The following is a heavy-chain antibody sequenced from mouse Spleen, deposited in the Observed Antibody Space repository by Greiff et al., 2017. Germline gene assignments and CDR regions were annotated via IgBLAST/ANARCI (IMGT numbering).Heavy chain of an antibody. D-gene: IGHD2-14*01. Sequence: EVKLMESGGGLVQPGGSLSLSCAASGFTFTDYYMSWVRQPPGKALEWLGFIRNKANSYTTEYSASVKGRFTISRDNSQSILYLQMNALRAEDSATYYCARYIAYYRYDDAMDYWGQGTSVTVSS. CDR2: IRNKANSYTT. J-gene: IGHJ4*01. V-gene: IGHV7-3*01. CDR3: ARYIAYYRYDDAMDY. CDR1: GFTFTDYY.